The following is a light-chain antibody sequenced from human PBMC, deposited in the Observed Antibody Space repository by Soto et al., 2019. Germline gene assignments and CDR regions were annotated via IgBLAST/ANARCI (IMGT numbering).Light chain of an antibody. Sequence: TQSPGTLSLSPGERATLSCRASQSVSSSNLAWYQQQPGQAPRLLIYGASTRATGFPARFSGSGSGTEFTLTVSSLQSEDFAVYYCQQYNNWPLTFGGGTKVDIK. CDR3: QQYNNWPLT. V-gene: IGKV3-15*01. J-gene: IGKJ4*01. CDR2: GAS. CDR1: QSVSSSN.